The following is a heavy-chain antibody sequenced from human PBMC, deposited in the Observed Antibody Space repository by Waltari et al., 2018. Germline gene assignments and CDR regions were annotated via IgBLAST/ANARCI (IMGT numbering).Heavy chain of an antibody. CDR3: ARSCGLRCHWFDP. CDR2: INIDESGT. Sequence: EVQLVESGGGLVQPGGSLRLSCAASGCTFTRYWMHWVRQAPGKGRVWVSRINIDESGTSYADSVKGRFTIYRDNTKNTLYLQMNSLRAEDTAVYYCARSCGLRCHWFDPWGQGTLVTVSS. D-gene: IGHD4-17*01. CDR1: GCTFTRYW. V-gene: IGHV3-74*01. J-gene: IGHJ5*02.